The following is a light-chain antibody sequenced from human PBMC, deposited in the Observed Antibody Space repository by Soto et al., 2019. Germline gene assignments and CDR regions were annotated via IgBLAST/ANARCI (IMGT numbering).Light chain of an antibody. J-gene: IGLJ3*02. CDR3: CSYAGSSWV. V-gene: IGLV2-11*01. Sequence: QSALTQPRSVSGSPGQSVTISCTGTSSDVGGYNYVSWYQQHPGKAPKLMIYDVSKRPSGVPDRFSGSKSGNTASLTISGLQAEDEADYYCCSYAGSSWVIGGWTKLTVL. CDR1: SSDVGGYNY. CDR2: DVS.